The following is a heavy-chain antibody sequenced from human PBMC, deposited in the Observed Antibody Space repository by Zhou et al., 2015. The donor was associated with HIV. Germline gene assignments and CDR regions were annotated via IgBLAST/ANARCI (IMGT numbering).Heavy chain of an antibody. CDR3: AKDYNLYGGNSDDAFDI. CDR2: ISGSGGST. Sequence: EVQLSDSGGDLVQPGGSLTLSCATSGFIFDDFAMSWVRHDPGKGLEWISAISGSGGSTYYADSVKGRFTISRDNSKNTLYLQMNSLRAEDTAVYYCAKDYNLYGGNSDDAFDIWGQGTMVTVSS. J-gene: IGHJ3*02. CDR1: GFIFDDFA. V-gene: IGHV3-23*01. D-gene: IGHD4-23*01.